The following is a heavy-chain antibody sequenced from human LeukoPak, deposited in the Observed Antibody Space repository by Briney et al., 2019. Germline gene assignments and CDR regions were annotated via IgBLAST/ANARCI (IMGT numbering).Heavy chain of an antibody. J-gene: IGHJ5*02. CDR1: GGSFSRSNYY. CDR2: IYYSGST. CDR3: ARQTVVGATRWFDP. V-gene: IGHV4-39*01. Sequence: SETLSLTCTVSGGSFSRSNYYWGWIRQPPGKGLQWMGGIYYSGSTYYNPSLKSRVTISVDTSKNQFSLKLTSVTAADTAVYYCARQTVVGATRWFDPWGQGALVTVSS. D-gene: IGHD1-26*01.